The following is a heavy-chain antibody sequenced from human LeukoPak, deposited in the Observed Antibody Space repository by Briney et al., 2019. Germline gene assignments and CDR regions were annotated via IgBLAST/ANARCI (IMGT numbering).Heavy chain of an antibody. V-gene: IGHV3-15*07. D-gene: IGHD2-2*01. CDR2: IKSKTDGGTT. CDR3: TTDPDIVVVPAANCFDY. Sequence: GGSLRLSCVDSGFTFTNAWMNWVRQAPGKGLEWVGRIKSKTDGGTTDYAAPVKGRFTISRDDSKNTLYLQMNSLKTEDTAVYYCTTDPDIVVVPAANCFDYWGQGTLVTVSS. CDR1: GFTFTNAW. J-gene: IGHJ4*02.